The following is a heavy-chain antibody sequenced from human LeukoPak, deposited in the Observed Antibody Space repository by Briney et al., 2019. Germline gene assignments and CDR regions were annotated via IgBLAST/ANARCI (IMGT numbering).Heavy chain of an antibody. CDR2: IYYSGST. Sequence: SETLSLTCTVSGGSVSHSNYYWDWIRQPPGKGLEWIGDIYYSGSTYYNPSLKSRVTISLDTSKNQFSLKLSSVTAADTAVYYCAGSDTIGYMPREWDYWNFDLWGRGTLVTVSS. CDR1: GGSVSHSNYY. J-gene: IGHJ2*01. D-gene: IGHD5-18*01. CDR3: AGSDTIGYMPREWDYWNFDL. V-gene: IGHV4-39*07.